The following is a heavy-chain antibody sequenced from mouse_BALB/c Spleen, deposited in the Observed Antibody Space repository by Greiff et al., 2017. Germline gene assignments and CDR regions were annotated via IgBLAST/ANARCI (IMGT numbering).Heavy chain of an antibody. CDR1: GYTFTSYW. D-gene: IGHD2-1*01. CDR2: IYPGRGIT. CDR3: SRGEDGNCVGDY. Sequence: VQLQQPGAELVKPGASVKMSCKASGYTFTSYWINWVKQRPGQGLEWIGDIYPGRGITNYNEKFKSKATLTLDTSSSTAYMQLSSLTSEDSAVYYSSRGEDGNCVGDYWGQGTSVTVSS. V-gene: IGHV1-55*01. J-gene: IGHJ4*01.